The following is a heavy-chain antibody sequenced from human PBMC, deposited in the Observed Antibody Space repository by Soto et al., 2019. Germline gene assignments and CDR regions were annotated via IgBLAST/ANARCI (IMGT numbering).Heavy chain of an antibody. Sequence: GGSLRLSCAASGFTLSDYYMSWIRQAPGKGLEWVSYISSSSTIYYADSVKGRFTISRDNAKNSLYLQMNSLRAEDTAVYYCARDPDSSGWYNWFDPWGQGTLVTVSS. CDR2: ISSSSTI. CDR1: GFTLSDYY. V-gene: IGHV3-11*04. D-gene: IGHD6-19*01. CDR3: ARDPDSSGWYNWFDP. J-gene: IGHJ5*02.